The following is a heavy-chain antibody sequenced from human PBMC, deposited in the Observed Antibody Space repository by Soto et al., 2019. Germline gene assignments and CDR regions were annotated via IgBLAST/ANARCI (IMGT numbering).Heavy chain of an antibody. D-gene: IGHD2-2*01. J-gene: IGHJ6*02. Sequence: ASVKVSCKASGYTFTSYGISWVRQAPGQGLEWMGWISAYNGNTNYAQKLQGRVTMTTDTSTSTAYMELRSLRSDDTAVHYCARSACSSTSCYVYAQDYGMDVWGQGTTVTVSS. V-gene: IGHV1-18*01. CDR2: ISAYNGNT. CDR3: ARSACSSTSCYVYAQDYGMDV. CDR1: GYTFTSYG.